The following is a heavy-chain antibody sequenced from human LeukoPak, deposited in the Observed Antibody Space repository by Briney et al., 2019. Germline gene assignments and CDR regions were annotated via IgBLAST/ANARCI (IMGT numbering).Heavy chain of an antibody. CDR2: IIPIFGTA. CDR1: GGTFSSYA. J-gene: IGHJ4*02. D-gene: IGHD2-2*01. V-gene: IGHV1-69*13. CDR3: AREVCSSTSCSYYFDY. Sequence: GASVKVSCKASGGTFSSYAISWVRQAPGQGLEWMGGIIPIFGTANYAQKFQGRVTITADESTSTAYMELSSLRSEDTAVYYCAREVCSSTSCSYYFDYWGQGTLVTVSS.